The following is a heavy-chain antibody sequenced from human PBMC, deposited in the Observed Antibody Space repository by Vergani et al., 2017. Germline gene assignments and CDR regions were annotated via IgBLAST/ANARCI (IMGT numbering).Heavy chain of an antibody. CDR1: GYTFTSYA. D-gene: IGHD1-14*01. CDR2: INAGNGNT. V-gene: IGHV1-3*01. CDR3: ARGTGHWYFDL. Sequence: QVQLVQSGAEVKKPGASVKVSCKASGYTFTSYAMHLVRQAPGQRLEWMGWINAGNGNTKYSQKFQGRVTITRDTSASTAYMELSSLRSEDTAVYYCARGTGHWYFDLWGRGTLVTVSS. J-gene: IGHJ2*01.